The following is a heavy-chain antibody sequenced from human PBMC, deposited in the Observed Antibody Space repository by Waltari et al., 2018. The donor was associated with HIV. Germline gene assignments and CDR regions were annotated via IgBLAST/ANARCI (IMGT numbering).Heavy chain of an antibody. CDR1: GGSIRSSNW. Sequence: QVQLRESGPGLVKPSGTLSLTCAVPGGSIRSSNWWSWVRQPPGKGLEWIGEIYHSGSTNYNPSLKSRVTISVDKSKNQFSLKLSSVTAADTAVYYCARDPPSYYDSSGETWGQGTLVTVSS. CDR3: ARDPPSYYDSSGET. D-gene: IGHD3-22*01. CDR2: IYHSGST. V-gene: IGHV4-4*02. J-gene: IGHJ5*02.